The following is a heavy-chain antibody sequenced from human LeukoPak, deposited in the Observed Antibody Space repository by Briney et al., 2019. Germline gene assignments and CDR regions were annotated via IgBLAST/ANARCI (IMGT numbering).Heavy chain of an antibody. J-gene: IGHJ4*02. CDR1: GYSISSGYY. D-gene: IGHD5-12*01. V-gene: IGHV4-38-2*02. CDR2: IYHSGST. Sequence: PSETLSLTCTVSGYSISSGYYWGWIRQPPGKGLEWIGSIYHSGSTYYNPSLKSRVTISVDTSKNQFSLKLSSVTAADTAVYYCARDPGGVAKSFDYWGQGTLVTVSS. CDR3: ARDPGGVAKSFDY.